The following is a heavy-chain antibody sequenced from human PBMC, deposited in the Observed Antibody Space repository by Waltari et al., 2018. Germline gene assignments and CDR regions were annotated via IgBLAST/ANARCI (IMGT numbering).Heavy chain of an antibody. V-gene: IGHV4-39*07. CDR1: GRSIRRSSYY. D-gene: IGHD1-26*01. Sequence: LQLQESGPGLVKPSATLSLTCTVSGRSIRRSSYYWGWIRQPPGNVLEWIGSIYYSGSTYYNPSLKSRVNISVDTYKNQCSLKLRSVTAADTAVYYGARLGESGSYHFDYWGQGTLVTVSS. CDR3: ARLGESGSYHFDY. CDR2: IYYSGST. J-gene: IGHJ4*02.